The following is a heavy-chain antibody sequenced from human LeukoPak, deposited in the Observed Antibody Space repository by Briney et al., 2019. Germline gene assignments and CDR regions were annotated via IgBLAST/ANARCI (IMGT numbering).Heavy chain of an antibody. CDR3: AIHLKKYSYGSTVIWGSLDY. V-gene: IGHV3-30*04. CDR1: GFTFSSYA. CDR2: ISDDGSNK. D-gene: IGHD5-18*01. J-gene: IGHJ4*02. Sequence: GRSLRLSCAASGFTFSSYAMHWVRQAPGKGLEWVAVISDDGSNKYYADSVKGRFTISRDNSKNTLYLQMNSLRAEDTAVYYCAIHLKKYSYGSTVIWGSLDYWGQGTLVTVSS.